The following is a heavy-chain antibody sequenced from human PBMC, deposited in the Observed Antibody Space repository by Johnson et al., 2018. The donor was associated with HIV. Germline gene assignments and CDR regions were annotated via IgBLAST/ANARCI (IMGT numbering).Heavy chain of an antibody. CDR1: GFTFSSYG. D-gene: IGHD3-22*01. Sequence: VQLVESGGGVVQPGRSLRLSCAASGFTFSSYGMHWVRQAPGKGLEWVAVISYDGSNKYYADSVTGRFIISRDNSKNTLYLQLNSLRPEDTAVYYCAREGYYDSSGYYGAFDMWGQGTMVTVSS. CDR3: AREGYYDSSGYYGAFDM. V-gene: IGHV3-30*03. J-gene: IGHJ3*02. CDR2: ISYDGSNK.